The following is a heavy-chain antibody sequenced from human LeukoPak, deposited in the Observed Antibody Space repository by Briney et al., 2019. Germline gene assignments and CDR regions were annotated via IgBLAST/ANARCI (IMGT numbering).Heavy chain of an antibody. CDR2: IYYSGSA. CDR3: ARHGYSDYKFDP. J-gene: IGHJ5*02. Sequence: SETLSLTCAAYGGSFSGYYWSWIRQPPGKGLEWIGSIYYSGSAYYNPSLNSRVTISVDTSKNQFSLKLSSVTAADTAVYYCARHGYSDYKFDPWGQGTLVTVSS. V-gene: IGHV4-34*01. CDR1: GGSFSGYY. D-gene: IGHD5-12*01.